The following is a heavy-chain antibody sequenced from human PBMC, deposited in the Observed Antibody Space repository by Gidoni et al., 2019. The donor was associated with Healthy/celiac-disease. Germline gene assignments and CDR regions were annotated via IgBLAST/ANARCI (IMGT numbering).Heavy chain of an antibody. CDR2: IYYSGST. Sequence: QLQLQESGPGLVKPSETLSLTCTVSGGSISSSSYYWGWIRQPPGKGLEWIGSIYYSGSTYYNPSLKSRVTISVDTSKNQFSLKLSSVTAADTAVYYCARQSWGPIWSAPIGGMDVWGQGTTVTVSS. J-gene: IGHJ6*02. V-gene: IGHV4-39*01. D-gene: IGHD3-3*01. CDR3: ARQSWGPIWSAPIGGMDV. CDR1: GGSISSSSYY.